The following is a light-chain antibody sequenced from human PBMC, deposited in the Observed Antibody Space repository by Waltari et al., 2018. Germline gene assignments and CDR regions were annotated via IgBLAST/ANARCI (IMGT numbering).Light chain of an antibody. Sequence: DIQMTQSPSSLSASVGDRVTITCRASQNISTYLNWYQQKPGKAPNVLIYAASSLQSGVPLRFSGSGSGTHFTLTINSLQPEDFATYYCQQSYTTPRTFGQGTNLQIK. CDR2: AAS. V-gene: IGKV1-39*01. CDR3: QQSYTTPRT. J-gene: IGKJ2*01. CDR1: QNISTY.